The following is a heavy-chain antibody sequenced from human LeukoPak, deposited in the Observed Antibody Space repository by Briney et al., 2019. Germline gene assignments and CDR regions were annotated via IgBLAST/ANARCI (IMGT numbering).Heavy chain of an antibody. CDR3: ARRGDGGRSFDY. Sequence: GGSLRLSCAASGFTVSSKYMSWVRQAPGKGLEWVSVIYSGDSTYYADSVKGRFTVSRDNSKNTLYLQMNSLRAEDTAVYYCARRGDGGRSFDYWGQGSLVTVS. CDR2: IYSGDST. D-gene: IGHD4-23*01. V-gene: IGHV3-53*01. CDR1: GFTVSSKY. J-gene: IGHJ4*02.